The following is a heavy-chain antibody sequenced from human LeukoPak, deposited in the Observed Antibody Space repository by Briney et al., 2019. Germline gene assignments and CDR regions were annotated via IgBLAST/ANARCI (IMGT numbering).Heavy chain of an antibody. CDR1: GYTFTSYG. J-gene: IGHJ3*02. D-gene: IGHD3-3*01. V-gene: IGHV1-18*01. CDR2: ISAYNGNT. Sequence: GASVKVSCKASGYTFTSYGISWVRQAPGQGLEWMGWISAYNGNTNYAQKLQGRVTMTTDTSTSTAYMELRSLRSDDTAVYYCARDSHYDFWSGYGDAFDIWGQGTMVTVSS. CDR3: ARDSHYDFWSGYGDAFDI.